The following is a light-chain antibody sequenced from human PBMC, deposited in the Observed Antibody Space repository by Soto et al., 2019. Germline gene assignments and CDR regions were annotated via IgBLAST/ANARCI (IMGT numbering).Light chain of an antibody. V-gene: IGKV3-15*01. Sequence: EIVMTQSPATLSVSPGARATLSCRASQSVSSNSAWYQQKPGQAPRLLINGASTRATGIPARFRGSGSGTDFTLTISNLQSEDFAVYYCQQYNNWPQTFGQGTKLDIK. J-gene: IGKJ2*01. CDR2: GAS. CDR3: QQYNNWPQT. CDR1: QSVSSN.